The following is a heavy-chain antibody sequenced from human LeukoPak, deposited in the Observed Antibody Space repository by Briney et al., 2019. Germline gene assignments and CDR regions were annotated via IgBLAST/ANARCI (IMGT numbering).Heavy chain of an antibody. V-gene: IGHV3-21*01. D-gene: IGHD5-12*01. CDR1: GFPFSTYS. Sequence: GGSLRLSCAASGFPFSTYSMNWVRQAPGKGLEWVSSISRISNYIYADSVKGRFTISRDNAKNSLYLQMSSLRAEDTAVYYCARDRREGIVATVDAFDIWGQGTMVTVSS. CDR2: ISRISNYI. CDR3: ARDRREGIVATVDAFDI. J-gene: IGHJ3*02.